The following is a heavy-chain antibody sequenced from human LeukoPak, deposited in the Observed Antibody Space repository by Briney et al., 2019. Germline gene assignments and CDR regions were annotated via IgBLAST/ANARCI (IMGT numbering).Heavy chain of an antibody. CDR1: GGSFSGCY. CDR2: INHSGST. J-gene: IGHJ6*03. V-gene: IGHV4-34*01. Sequence: SETLSLTCAVYGGSFSGCYWSWIRQPPGKGLEWIGEINHSGSTNYNPSLKSRVTISVDTSKNQFSLKLSSVTAADTAVYYCARVIRGNYYGSGSYYNRYYYMDVWGKGTTVTVSS. CDR3: ARVIRGNYYGSGSYYNRYYYMDV. D-gene: IGHD3-10*01.